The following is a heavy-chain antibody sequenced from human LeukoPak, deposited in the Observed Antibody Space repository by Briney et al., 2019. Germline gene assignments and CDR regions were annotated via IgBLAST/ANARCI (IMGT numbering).Heavy chain of an antibody. CDR1: GGTFSSYA. CDR2: IIPILGIA. Sequence: SVKVSCKASGGTFSSYAISWVRQAPGQGLEWMGRIIPILGIANYAQKFQGRVTITADKSTSTAYMELSSLRSEDTAVYYCARGLELELGAGHDYWGQGTLVTVSS. J-gene: IGHJ4*02. CDR3: ARGLELELGAGHDY. D-gene: IGHD1-7*01. V-gene: IGHV1-69*04.